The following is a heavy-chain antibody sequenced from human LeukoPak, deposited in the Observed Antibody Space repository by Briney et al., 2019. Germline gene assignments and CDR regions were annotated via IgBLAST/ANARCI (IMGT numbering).Heavy chain of an antibody. V-gene: IGHV1-8*03. Sequence: ASVKVSCKASGYTFTSYDINWVRQATGQGLEWMGWMNPNSGNTGYAQKFQGRVTITRNTSISTAYMELSSLRSEDTAVYYCARVRYSSSSAVDAFDIWGQGTMVTVSS. CDR2: MNPNSGNT. CDR1: GYTFTSYD. D-gene: IGHD6-6*01. J-gene: IGHJ3*02. CDR3: ARVRYSSSSAVDAFDI.